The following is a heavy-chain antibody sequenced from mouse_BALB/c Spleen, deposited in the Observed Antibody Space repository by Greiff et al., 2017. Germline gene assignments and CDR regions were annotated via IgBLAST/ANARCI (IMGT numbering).Heavy chain of an antibody. D-gene: IGHD2-10*01. V-gene: IGHV5-17*02. CDR2: ISSGSSTI. Sequence: EVKLMESGGGLVQPGGSRKLSCAASGFTFSSFGMHWVRQAPEKGLEWVAYISSGSSTIYYADTVKGRFTISRDNPKNTLFLQMTSLRSEDTAMYYCARFLSYYGNDYYAMDYWGQGTSVTVSS. CDR3: ARFLSYYGNDYYAMDY. J-gene: IGHJ4*01. CDR1: GFTFSSFG.